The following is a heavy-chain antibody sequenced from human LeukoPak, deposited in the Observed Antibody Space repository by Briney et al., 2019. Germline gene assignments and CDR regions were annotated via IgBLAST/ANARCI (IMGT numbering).Heavy chain of an antibody. D-gene: IGHD3-16*02. V-gene: IGHV3-49*04. J-gene: IGHJ4*02. CDR2: IRSKAYGGKT. CDR1: GFTPADYA. Sequence: GGSPRLSSTAPGFTPADYAISSVRPGPGEGVERGGFIRSKAYGGKTEYAASVKGRFTISRDDSKRIAYLQMNSLKTEDTAVYYCTRDGVDDYVWGSYPLDYWGQGTLVTISS. CDR3: TRDGVDDYVWGSYPLDY.